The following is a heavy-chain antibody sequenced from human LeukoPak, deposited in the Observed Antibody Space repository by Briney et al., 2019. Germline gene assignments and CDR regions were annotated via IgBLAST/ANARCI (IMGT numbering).Heavy chain of an antibody. J-gene: IGHJ3*02. D-gene: IGHD3-22*01. V-gene: IGHV5-51*01. CDR2: IYPGASDI. CDR1: GGYW. CDR3: ARCSTCARSSGYYDAFDI. Sequence: KDGESLKISRKDSGGYWIGWVRQMPGKGLEWMGIIYPGASDIRYSPSFQGQVTISGDGSTSTAYLQWSSLKASDTAMYYCARCSTCARSSGYYDAFDIWGQGTMVTVSS.